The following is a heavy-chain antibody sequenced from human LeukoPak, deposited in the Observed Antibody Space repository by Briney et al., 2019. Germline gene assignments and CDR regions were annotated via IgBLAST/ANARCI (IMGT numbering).Heavy chain of an antibody. J-gene: IGHJ4*02. CDR1: GFTFSNHW. V-gene: IGHV3-7*01. CDR2: IRQDGSAK. Sequence: GGSLRLSCAASGFTFSNHWMSWVRQAPGKGLEWVANIRQDGSAKYYGDSVEGRLTISRDNAKNSLYLQMNSLRAEDAAVYYCARIDSRGSTWDYWGQGTLVTVSS. CDR3: ARIDSRGSTWDY. D-gene: IGHD3-22*01.